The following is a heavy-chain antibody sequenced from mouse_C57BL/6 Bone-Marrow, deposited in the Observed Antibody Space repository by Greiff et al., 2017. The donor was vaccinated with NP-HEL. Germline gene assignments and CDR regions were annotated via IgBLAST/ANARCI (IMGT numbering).Heavy chain of an antibody. Sequence: QVQLQQPGAELVKPGASVKLSCKASGYTFTSYWMHWVKQRPGQGLEWIGMIHPNSGSTNYNEKFKSKATLTVDKSSSTAYMQLSSLTSEDSAVYYCAYDYDEDSFGYWGQGTTLTVSS. D-gene: IGHD2-4*01. CDR1: GYTFTSYW. J-gene: IGHJ2*01. V-gene: IGHV1-64*01. CDR3: AYDYDEDSFGY. CDR2: IHPNSGST.